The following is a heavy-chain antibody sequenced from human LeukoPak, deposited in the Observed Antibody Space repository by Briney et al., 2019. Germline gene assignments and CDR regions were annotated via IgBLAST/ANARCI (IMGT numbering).Heavy chain of an antibody. CDR1: GGSFSGYY. Sequence: SETLSLTCAVYGGSFSGYYWSWIRQPPGKGLEWIGEINHSGSSNYNPSLKSRVTISVDTSKNQFSLKLSSVTAADTAVYYCARRLRFLEWYGIDYWGQGTLVTVSS. CDR3: ARRLRFLEWYGIDY. V-gene: IGHV4-34*01. CDR2: INHSGSS. J-gene: IGHJ4*02. D-gene: IGHD3-3*01.